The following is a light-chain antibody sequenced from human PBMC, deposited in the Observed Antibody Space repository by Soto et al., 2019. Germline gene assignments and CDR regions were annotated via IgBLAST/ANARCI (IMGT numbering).Light chain of an antibody. CDR1: QSLVHSDGSTY. CDR2: KIS. CDR3: MQATQTPWT. Sequence: DIVMTQTPLSSPVTLGQPASISCRSSQSLVHSDGSTYLSWLHQRPGQPPRLLISKISNRFSGVPDRFSGSGAETDFTLKISRVEADDVGVYYCMQATQTPWTFGQGTKVKIK. V-gene: IGKV2-24*01. J-gene: IGKJ1*01.